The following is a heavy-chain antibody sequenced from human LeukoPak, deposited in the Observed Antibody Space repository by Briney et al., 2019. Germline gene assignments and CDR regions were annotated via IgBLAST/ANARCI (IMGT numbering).Heavy chain of an antibody. CDR2: INHSGST. CDR3: ARGPRKAVGTTVTTSDY. V-gene: IGHV4-34*01. J-gene: IGHJ4*02. D-gene: IGHD4-17*01. CDR1: GGSFSGYY. Sequence: SETLSLTCAVYGGSFSGYYWSWIRQPPGKGLEWIGEINHSGSTNYNPSLKCRVTISVDTSKNQFSLKLSSVTAADTAVYYCARGPRKAVGTTVTTSDYWGQGTLVTVSS.